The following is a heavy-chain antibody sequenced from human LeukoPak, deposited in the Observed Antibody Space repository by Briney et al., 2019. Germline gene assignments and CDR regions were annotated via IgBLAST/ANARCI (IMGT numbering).Heavy chain of an antibody. CDR3: AKWFPGNMDV. CDR2: IHTRASTT. V-gene: IGHV3-48*03. CDR1: GFTFNRYE. Sequence: GGSLRLSCEASGFTFNRYEFIWVRQAPGKGLEWVSYIHTRASTTYYADSVRGRFSISRDNAKSSLYLQMNSLRAEDTAVYYCAKWFPGNMDVWGKGTTVTVSS. J-gene: IGHJ6*04. D-gene: IGHD3-22*01.